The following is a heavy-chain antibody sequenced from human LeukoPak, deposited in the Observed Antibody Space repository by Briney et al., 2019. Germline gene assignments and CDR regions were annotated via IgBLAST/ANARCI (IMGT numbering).Heavy chain of an antibody. CDR1: GGSFSGYY. CDR2: FNHSGST. Sequence: SETLSLTCAVYGGSFSGYYWSWIRHPPGNGLEWIGEFNHSGSTNYNPSLKSRVTISVDTSKNQFSLKLSSVTAADTAVYYCARAGTTVTTYYYYYYMDVWGKGTTVTVSS. D-gene: IGHD4-17*01. V-gene: IGHV4-34*01. CDR3: ARAGTTVTTYYYYYYMDV. J-gene: IGHJ6*03.